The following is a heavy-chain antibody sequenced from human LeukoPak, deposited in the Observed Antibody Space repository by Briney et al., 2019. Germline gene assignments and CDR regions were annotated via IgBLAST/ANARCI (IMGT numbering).Heavy chain of an antibody. CDR2: IWPDGSNQ. J-gene: IGHJ4*02. Sequence: GGSLRLSCAAAKFTFSHYGMHWVRQAPGKGLEWVAVIWPDGSNQYYADSVKGRFTISRDNSQNTVFLQMNSLRAEDTGVYYCAKDAQRGFDYSNSLENWGQGTLVTVSS. CDR1: KFTFSHYG. D-gene: IGHD4-11*01. CDR3: AKDAQRGFDYSNSLEN. V-gene: IGHV3-33*06.